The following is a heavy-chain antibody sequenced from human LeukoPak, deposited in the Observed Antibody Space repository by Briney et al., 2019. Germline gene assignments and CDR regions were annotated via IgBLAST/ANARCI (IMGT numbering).Heavy chain of an antibody. J-gene: IGHJ4*02. D-gene: IGHD3-22*01. CDR2: ISSGGSTI. CDR1: GLSFDTYS. Sequence: GGSLRLSCAASGLSFDTYSMNWVRQAPGKGLEWVSYISSGGSTIYYADSVRGRFTISRDNAKNSLFLQMDSLRDEDTAVYYCAREPPGNYDSSGYYYAHFDYWGQGTLVTVSS. CDR3: AREPPGNYDSSGYYYAHFDY. V-gene: IGHV3-48*02.